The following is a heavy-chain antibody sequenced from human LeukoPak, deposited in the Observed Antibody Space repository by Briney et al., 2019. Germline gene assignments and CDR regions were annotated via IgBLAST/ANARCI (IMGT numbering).Heavy chain of an antibody. D-gene: IGHD2-21*01. CDR2: INPTGTTT. Sequence: ASVKVSCKASGYTFTGYYMHWVRQAPGQGLEWVGLINPTGTTTLYAPKFQGGVTLTRDMSTSTDYMELRNLKSEDTAIYYCARDNSAGEIAWWFDPWGQGTLVTVSS. CDR3: ARDNSAGEIAWWFDP. V-gene: IGHV1-46*01. CDR1: GYTFTGYY. J-gene: IGHJ5*02.